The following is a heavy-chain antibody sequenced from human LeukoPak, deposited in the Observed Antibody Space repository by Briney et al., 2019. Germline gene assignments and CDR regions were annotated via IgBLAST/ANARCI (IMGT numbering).Heavy chain of an antibody. CDR3: ARVRIAARRDPARRPLYYGMDV. V-gene: IGHV4-34*01. J-gene: IGHJ6*02. CDR1: GGSFSGYY. Sequence: PSETLSLTCAVYGGSFSGYYWSWIRQPPGKGLEWIGEINHSGSTNYNPSLKSRVTISVDTSKNQFSLKLSSVTAADTAVYYCARVRIAARRDPARRPLYYGMDVWGQGTTVTVSS. CDR2: INHSGST. D-gene: IGHD6-6*01.